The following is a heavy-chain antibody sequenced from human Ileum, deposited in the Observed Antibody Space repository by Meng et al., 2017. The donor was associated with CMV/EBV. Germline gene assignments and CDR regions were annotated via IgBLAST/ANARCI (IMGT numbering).Heavy chain of an antibody. CDR1: GYTFTSYD. CDR3: ARGFKARGLWGGYYKGSMGY. J-gene: IGHJ4*02. V-gene: IGHV1-8*01. Sequence: ASVKVSCKASGYTFTSYDINWVRQATGQGLEWMGWINPNFGNTSYAQKFQGRVTMTRNTSISTAYMELSSLRSEDTAVYYCARGFKARGLWGGYYKGSMGYWGQGTLVTVSS. D-gene: IGHD3-3*01. CDR2: INPNFGNT.